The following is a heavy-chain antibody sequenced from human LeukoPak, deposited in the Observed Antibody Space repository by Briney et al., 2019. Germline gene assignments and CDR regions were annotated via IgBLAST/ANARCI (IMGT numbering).Heavy chain of an antibody. CDR2: ISSSGSTI. D-gene: IGHD2-15*01. V-gene: IGHV3-11*04. Sequence: PGGSLRLSCAASGFTFSDYYMSWIRQAPGKGLEWVSYISSSGSTIYYADSVKGRFTISRDNAKNSLYLQMNSLRAEDTAVYYCARPGWPLYYYYYMDVWGKGTTVTVSS. J-gene: IGHJ6*03. CDR1: GFTFSDYY. CDR3: ARPGWPLYYYYYMDV.